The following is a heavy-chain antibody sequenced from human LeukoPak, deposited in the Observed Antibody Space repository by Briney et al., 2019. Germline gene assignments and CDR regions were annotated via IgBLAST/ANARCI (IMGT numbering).Heavy chain of an antibody. V-gene: IGHV3-23*01. J-gene: IGHJ4*02. D-gene: IGHD3-22*01. CDR3: AKDPTRTGYDSSGYYSWY. CDR1: GFTFSSYA. Sequence: SGGSLRLPCAASGFTFSSYAMSWVRQAPGKGLEWVSAISGSGGSTYYADSVKGRFTIPRDNSKNTLYLQMNSLRAEDTAVYYCAKDPTRTGYDSSGYYSWYWGQGTLVTVSS. CDR2: ISGSGGST.